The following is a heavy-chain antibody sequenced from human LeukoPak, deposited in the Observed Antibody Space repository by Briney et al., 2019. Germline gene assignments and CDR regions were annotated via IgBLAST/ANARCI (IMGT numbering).Heavy chain of an antibody. J-gene: IGHJ4*02. CDR1: GGSISSSNW. V-gene: IGHV4-4*02. CDR2: IYHSGST. D-gene: IGHD3-22*01. CDR3: ASGYYDSSGYYPPEY. Sequence: PSGTLSLTCAVSGGSISSSNWWSWVRQPPGKGLEWIGYIYHSGSTYYNPSLKSRVTISVDRSKNQFSLKLSSVTAADTAVYYCASGYYDSSGYYPPEYWGQGTLVTVSS.